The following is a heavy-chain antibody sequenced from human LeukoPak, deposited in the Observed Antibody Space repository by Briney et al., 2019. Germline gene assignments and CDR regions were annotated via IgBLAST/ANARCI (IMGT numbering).Heavy chain of an antibody. CDR1: GFTFSDYA. Sequence: PGGSLRLSCVASGFTFSDYAMNWVRQAPGKGLEWVAVISYDGSNKYYADSVKGRFTISRDNSKNTLYLQMNSLRAEDTAVYYCARPMTPYYYDSSGYYYDAFDIWGQGTMVTVSS. V-gene: IGHV3-30-3*01. D-gene: IGHD3-22*01. CDR3: ARPMTPYYYDSSGYYYDAFDI. CDR2: ISYDGSNK. J-gene: IGHJ3*02.